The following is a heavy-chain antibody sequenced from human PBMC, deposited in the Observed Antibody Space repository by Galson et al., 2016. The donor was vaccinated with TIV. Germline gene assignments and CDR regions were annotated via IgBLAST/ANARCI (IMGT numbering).Heavy chain of an antibody. J-gene: IGHJ4*02. D-gene: IGHD6-13*01. CDR2: ISYDGRKK. CDR3: AKEVVNSRRLEELGAAAESFYF. V-gene: IGHV3-30*18. Sequence: SLRLSCAASGFTFSDYAMNWVRQAPGRGLEWVALISYDGRKKYYADSLKGRVTISRDNSKKTLLLQMNSLSAEDTAVYYCAKEVVNSRRLEELGAAAESFYFWGQGTLVTVSS. CDR1: GFTFSDYA.